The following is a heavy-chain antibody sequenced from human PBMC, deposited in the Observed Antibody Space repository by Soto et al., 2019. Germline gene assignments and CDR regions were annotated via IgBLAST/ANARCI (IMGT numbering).Heavy chain of an antibody. J-gene: IGHJ4*02. CDR2: INSDESST. D-gene: IGHD2-15*01. V-gene: IGHV3-74*01. CDR1: GFTFSSYW. CDR3: VRTSLVVAAATREDY. Sequence: EVQLVESGGGLVQPGGSLRLSCAASGFTFSSYWMHWVRQAPGKGLVWVSRINSDESSTSYADSVKGRFTISRDNAKNTLYLHMNSLRAEDTAVYYCVRTSLVVAAATREDYWGQGTLVTVSS.